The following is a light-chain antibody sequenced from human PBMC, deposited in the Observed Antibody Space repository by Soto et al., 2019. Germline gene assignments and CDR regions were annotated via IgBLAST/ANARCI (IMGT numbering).Light chain of an antibody. V-gene: IGKV1-5*03. Sequence: DIQMTQSPSSLSASVGDRVTITCRTSQGINDYLNWYQMKPGKAPKLLIYKASTLKSGVPSRFSGSGSGTEFTLTISSLQPDDFATYYCQHYNSYSEAFGQGTKVDIK. CDR3: QHYNSYSEA. CDR2: KAS. CDR1: QGINDY. J-gene: IGKJ1*01.